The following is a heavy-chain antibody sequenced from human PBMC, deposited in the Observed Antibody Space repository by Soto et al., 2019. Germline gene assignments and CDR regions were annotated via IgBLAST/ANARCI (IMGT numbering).Heavy chain of an antibody. CDR1: GGSISSSSYY. V-gene: IGHV4-39*01. D-gene: IGHD4-17*01. Sequence: TSETLSLTCTVSGGSISSSSYYWGWIRQPPGKGLEWIGSIYYSGSTYYNPSLKSRVTISVDTSKNQFSLKLSSVTAADTAVYYCARLKGMTTVTTWRDYYYYYMDVWGKGTTVTVSS. CDR3: ARLKGMTTVTTWRDYYYYYMDV. J-gene: IGHJ6*03. CDR2: IYYSGST.